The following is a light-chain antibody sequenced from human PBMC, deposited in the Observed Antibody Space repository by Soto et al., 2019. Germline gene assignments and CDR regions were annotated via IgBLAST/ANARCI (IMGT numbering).Light chain of an antibody. Sequence: QSALAQPASMSGSPGQSITISCTGSSSDVGTYNLVSWYQHHPGKAPKLMISEVVKRPSGVSNRFSGSKSGNTASLTISGLQAEDEADYYCCSYAGSSMFVFGGGTKLTVL. V-gene: IGLV2-23*02. J-gene: IGLJ2*01. CDR3: CSYAGSSMFV. CDR2: EVV. CDR1: SSDVGTYNL.